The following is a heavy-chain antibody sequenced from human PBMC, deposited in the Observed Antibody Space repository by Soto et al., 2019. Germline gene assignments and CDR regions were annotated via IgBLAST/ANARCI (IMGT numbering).Heavy chain of an antibody. V-gene: IGHV3-9*01. CDR1: GFTFDDYV. Sequence: EVQLVESGGGLVQPGRSLRLSCAASGFTFDDYVMHWVRQAPGKGLEWVSGISWNSGSIGYADSVKGQFTISRDNAKNSLYLQMNSLRAEDTALYYCAKAHCSSTSCYLYFDYWGQGTLVTVSS. J-gene: IGHJ4*02. CDR3: AKAHCSSTSCYLYFDY. D-gene: IGHD2-2*01. CDR2: ISWNSGSI.